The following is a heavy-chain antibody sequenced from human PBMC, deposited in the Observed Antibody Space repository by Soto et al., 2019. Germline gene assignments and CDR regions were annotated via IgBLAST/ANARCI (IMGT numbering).Heavy chain of an antibody. CDR3: ASCRIAAAGDYYYYYGMDV. CDR2: IIPIFGTA. Sequence: GASVKVSCKASGGTFSSYAISWLRQAPGQGLEWMGGIIPIFGTANYAQKFQGRVTITADESTSTAYMELSSLRSEDTAVYYCASCRIAAAGDYYYYYGMDVWGQGTTVTVSS. V-gene: IGHV1-69*13. J-gene: IGHJ6*02. D-gene: IGHD6-13*01. CDR1: GGTFSSYA.